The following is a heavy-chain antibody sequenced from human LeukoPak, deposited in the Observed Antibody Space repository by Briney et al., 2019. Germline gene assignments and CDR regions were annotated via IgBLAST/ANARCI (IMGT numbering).Heavy chain of an antibody. V-gene: IGHV3-30-3*01. CDR2: ISYDGSNK. Sequence: PGGSRRLSCAASGFTFSSYAMHWVRQAPGKGLEWVAVISYDGSNKYYADSVKGRFTISRDNSKNTLYLQMNSLRAEDTAVYYCARAPYCSGGSCYGTTFSFDYWGQGTLVTVSS. CDR3: ARAPYCSGGSCYGTTFSFDY. D-gene: IGHD2-15*01. CDR1: GFTFSSYA. J-gene: IGHJ4*02.